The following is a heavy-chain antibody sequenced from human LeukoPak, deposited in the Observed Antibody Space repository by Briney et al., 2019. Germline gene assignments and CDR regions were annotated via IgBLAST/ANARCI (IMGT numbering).Heavy chain of an antibody. CDR1: GFTFSSYA. Sequence: GGSLRLSCAASGFTFSSYAMSWVRQAPGKGLEWVSAISGSGGSTYYADFVKGRFTISRDNSKNTLYLQMNSLRAEDTAVYYCARADNWNDAHSIDYWGQGTLVTVSS. D-gene: IGHD1-1*01. CDR3: ARADNWNDAHSIDY. V-gene: IGHV3-23*01. CDR2: ISGSGGST. J-gene: IGHJ4*02.